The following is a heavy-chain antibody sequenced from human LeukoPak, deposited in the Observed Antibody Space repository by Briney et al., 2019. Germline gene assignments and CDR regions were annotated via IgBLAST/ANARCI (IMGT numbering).Heavy chain of an antibody. V-gene: IGHV3-21*01. D-gene: IGHD2-2*01. J-gene: IGHJ4*02. CDR1: GFTFSSYS. CDR3: ARGVDCSSTSCYKLYYFDY. Sequence: GGSLRLSCAASGFTFSSYSMNWVRQAPGKGLEWVSSISSSSSYIYYADSVKGRFTISRDNAKNSLYLQMNSLRAEDTAVYYCARGVDCSSTSCYKLYYFDYWGQGTLVTISS. CDR2: ISSSSSYI.